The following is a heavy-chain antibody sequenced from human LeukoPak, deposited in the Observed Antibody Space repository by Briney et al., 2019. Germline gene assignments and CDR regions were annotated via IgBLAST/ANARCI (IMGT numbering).Heavy chain of an antibody. CDR3: AKAHYYDSSGYYFDY. CDR1: GFTFSSYA. Sequence: TGGSLRLSCAASGFTFSSYAMSWVRQAPGKGLEWVSAISGSGGSTYYADSVKGRFTISRDNSKNTLYLQMNSLRAEDTAVYYCAKAHYYDSSGYYFDYWGQGTLVTVSS. V-gene: IGHV3-23*01. J-gene: IGHJ4*02. CDR2: ISGSGGST. D-gene: IGHD3-22*01.